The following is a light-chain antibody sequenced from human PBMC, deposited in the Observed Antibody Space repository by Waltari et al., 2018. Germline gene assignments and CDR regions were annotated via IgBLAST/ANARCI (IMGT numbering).Light chain of an antibody. Sequence: EIVLTQSPGTMSLPPGERATLSCRASQSVRGSLAWYQQKAGQAPRLLIYGASSRATGIPDRFSGSGSGTDFSLTISRLEPEDFAVYYCQHYVRLPATFGQGTKVEI. CDR3: QHYVRLPAT. CDR1: QSVRGS. J-gene: IGKJ1*01. CDR2: GAS. V-gene: IGKV3-20*01.